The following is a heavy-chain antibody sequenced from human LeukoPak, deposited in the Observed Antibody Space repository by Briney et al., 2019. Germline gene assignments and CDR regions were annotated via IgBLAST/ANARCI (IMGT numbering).Heavy chain of an antibody. Sequence: SETLSLTCTVSGVTIYSCSYYGGWIRQPPGKGLEWIGSIYYSGSTYYIPSLKSRVTISEVTSKNQFSLEGYARVVLDAGAYYCARLYTSGWHVDYWGQGTLVTVSS. J-gene: IGHJ4*02. CDR1: GVTIYSCSYY. CDR2: IYYSGST. CDR3: ARLYTSGWHVDY. D-gene: IGHD6-19*01. V-gene: IGHV4-39*01.